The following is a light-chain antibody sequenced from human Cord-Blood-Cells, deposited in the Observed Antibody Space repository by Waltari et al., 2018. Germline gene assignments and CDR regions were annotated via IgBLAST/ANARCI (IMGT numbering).Light chain of an antibody. CDR3: CSYAGSSTWV. CDR2: EVS. V-gene: IGLV2-23*02. J-gene: IGLJ3*02. Sequence: QSALTQPASVSGSPGQSITIPCTGTSTAAWGYNLVSWYQQHPGKAPKLMIYEVSKRPSGVSNRFSGSKSGNTASLTISGLQAEDEADYYCCSYAGSSTWVFGGGTKLTVL. CDR1: STAAWGYNL.